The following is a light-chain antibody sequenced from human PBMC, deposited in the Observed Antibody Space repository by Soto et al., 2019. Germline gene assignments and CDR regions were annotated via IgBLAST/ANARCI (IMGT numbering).Light chain of an antibody. CDR2: GAS. J-gene: IGKJ1*01. CDR1: QSVSSN. Sequence: EIVMTQSPATLSVSPGERATLSCRASQSVSSNLAWYQQKPGQAPRLLIYGASTRATGIPARFSGSGSGTGFTLTISSLQSEDFAVYYCQQYNNWPLGTFGQGTKVDIK. V-gene: IGKV3-15*01. CDR3: QQYNNWPLGT.